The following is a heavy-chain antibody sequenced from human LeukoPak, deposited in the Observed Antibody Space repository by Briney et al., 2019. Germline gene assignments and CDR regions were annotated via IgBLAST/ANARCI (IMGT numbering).Heavy chain of an antibody. D-gene: IGHD6-19*01. CDR2: IGSDLNA. CDR3: AKDRRLAVAGRYHD. CDR1: GFTFSRNA. J-gene: IGHJ4*02. V-gene: IGHV3-23*01. Sequence: HSGGSLRLSCVASGFTFSRNAMGWVRQAPGKGLEWVSAIGSDLNAHYADSVKGRFTISRDNSKNTLYLQMNSLRAEDTAVYYCAKDRRLAVAGRYHDWGQGTLVTVSS.